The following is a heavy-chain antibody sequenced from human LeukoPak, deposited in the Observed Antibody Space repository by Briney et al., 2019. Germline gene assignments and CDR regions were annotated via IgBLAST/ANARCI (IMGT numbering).Heavy chain of an antibody. CDR1: GGSIRNGNYY. V-gene: IGHV4-30-4*01. Sequence: PSETLSLTCTVSGGSIRNGNYYWSWIRQPPGKGLEWIGYIYYSGSTYYNPSLKSRVTISVDTSKNQFSLKLSSVTAADTAVYYCARERALWFDGMDVWGQGTTVTVSS. CDR2: IYYSGST. D-gene: IGHD3-10*01. J-gene: IGHJ6*02. CDR3: ARERALWFDGMDV.